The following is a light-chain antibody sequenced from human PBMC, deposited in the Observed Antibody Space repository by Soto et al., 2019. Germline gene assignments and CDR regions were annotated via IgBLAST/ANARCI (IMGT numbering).Light chain of an antibody. J-gene: IGKJ4*01. Sequence: EIVLTQSPVTLSLSPGERATLSCRASQSVSSYLAWYQQKPGQAPRLLIYDASNRATGIPARFSGSGSGTDSTLTISSLEPEDFAVYYCQQRSNWPSTFGGGTKVEIK. CDR1: QSVSSY. CDR3: QQRSNWPST. CDR2: DAS. V-gene: IGKV3-11*01.